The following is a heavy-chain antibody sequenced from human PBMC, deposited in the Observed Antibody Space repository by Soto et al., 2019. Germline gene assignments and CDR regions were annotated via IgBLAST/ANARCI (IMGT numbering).Heavy chain of an antibody. Sequence: GGSLRLSCAASGFTFSSYSMNWVRQAPGKGLEWVSYISSSSSTIYYADSVKGRFTISRDNAKNSLYLQMNSQRAEDTAVYYCASWRTGYGGKYFDYWGQGTLVTVSS. CDR3: ASWRTGYGGKYFDY. J-gene: IGHJ4*02. CDR1: GFTFSSYS. V-gene: IGHV3-48*04. CDR2: ISSSSSTI. D-gene: IGHD2-15*01.